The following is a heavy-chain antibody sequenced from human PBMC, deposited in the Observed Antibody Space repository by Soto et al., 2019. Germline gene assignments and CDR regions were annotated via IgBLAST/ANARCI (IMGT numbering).Heavy chain of an antibody. D-gene: IGHD2-15*01. J-gene: IGHJ6*02. V-gene: IGHV3-23*01. CDR3: ARSLGYCSGGSCYSSYYGMDV. CDR2: ISGSGGST. Sequence: GALRLSCAASGCTFSSYAMSWVRQAPGKGLEWVSAISGSGGSTYYADSVKGRFTISRDNSKNTLYLQMNSLRAEDTAVYYCARSLGYCSGGSCYSSYYGMDVWGQGTTVTVSS. CDR1: GCTFSSYA.